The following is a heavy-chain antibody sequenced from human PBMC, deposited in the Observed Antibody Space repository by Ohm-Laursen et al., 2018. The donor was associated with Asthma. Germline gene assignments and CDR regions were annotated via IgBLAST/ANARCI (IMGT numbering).Heavy chain of an antibody. CDR3: ARDVMEWYLPAFDF. V-gene: IGHV3-53*01. CDR1: GFSVSRHF. D-gene: IGHD3-3*01. CDR2: IYPGGAT. J-gene: IGHJ6*02. Sequence: SLRLSCAASGFSVSRHFMNWIRQGPEKGLEWVSDIYPGGATFYADSVKGRFTISRDDSKNTLNLQMSSLRGDDTAVYYCARDVMEWYLPAFDFWGQGTTVTVSS.